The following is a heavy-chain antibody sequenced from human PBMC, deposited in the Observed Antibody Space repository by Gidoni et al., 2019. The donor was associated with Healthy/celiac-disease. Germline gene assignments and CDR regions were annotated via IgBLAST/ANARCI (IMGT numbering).Heavy chain of an antibody. CDR1: GGSISSSSYY. D-gene: IGHD2-21*02. CDR3: ARSGSDVVTARTYYFDY. Sequence: QLQLQESGPGLVKPSETLSLTCTVSGGSISSSSYYWGWIRQPPGKGLEWIGSIYYSGGPYYNPSLKSRVTISVDTSKNQFSLKLSSVTAADTAVYYCARSGSDVVTARTYYFDYWGQGTLVTVSS. J-gene: IGHJ4*02. V-gene: IGHV4-39*01. CDR2: IYYSGGP.